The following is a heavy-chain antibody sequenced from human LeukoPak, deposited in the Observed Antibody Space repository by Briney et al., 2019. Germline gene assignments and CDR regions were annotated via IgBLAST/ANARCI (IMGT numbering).Heavy chain of an antibody. V-gene: IGHV3-30*18. J-gene: IGHJ6*04. CDR1: GFTFSSYG. D-gene: IGHD3-10*02. Sequence: GGSLGLSCAASGFTFSSYGMHWVRQAPGKGLEWVAVISYDGSNKYYADSVKGRFTISRDNAKNSLYLQMNSLRAEDTAVYYCAELGITMIGGVWGKGTTVTISS. CDR2: ISYDGSNK. CDR3: AELGITMIGGV.